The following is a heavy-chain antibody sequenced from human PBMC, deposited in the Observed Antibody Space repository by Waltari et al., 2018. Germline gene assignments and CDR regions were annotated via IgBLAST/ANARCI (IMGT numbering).Heavy chain of an antibody. CDR1: GFTSSDFW. J-gene: IGHJ3*01. CDR3: ARLQGIYREWGAWELQTGDAYDA. V-gene: IGHV3-74*01. D-gene: IGHD1-26*01. Sequence: VQLMESGGGLVQPGGSLRLSCATSGFTSSDFWMHWVRQPPGGGPVGVARIDGDGGRTNYADSVKARFIIYKDNAKKTIYLQMNNLRVEDTGIYYCARLQGIYREWGAWELQTGDAYDAWGQGTMVTVS. CDR2: IDGDGGRT.